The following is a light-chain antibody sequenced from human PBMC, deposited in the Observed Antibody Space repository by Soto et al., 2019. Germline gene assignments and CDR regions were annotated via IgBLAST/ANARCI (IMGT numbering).Light chain of an antibody. V-gene: IGKV1-12*01. CDR2: DAS. CDR1: QGIRSW. J-gene: IGKJ4*01. CDR3: QQTNDFPLT. Sequence: DIQMTQSPSSVSASVGDRVTITCRASQGIRSWLAWYQQKPGKAPKLLISDASSLRSGVPSRFSGSGSGTDFTLTISNLQPEDFAIYYCQQTNDFPLTFGGGTKVEIK.